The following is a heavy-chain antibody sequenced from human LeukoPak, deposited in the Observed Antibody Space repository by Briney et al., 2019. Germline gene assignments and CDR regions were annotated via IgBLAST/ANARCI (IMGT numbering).Heavy chain of an antibody. J-gene: IGHJ3*02. CDR3: AKVLVNHPPQYAAFDI. D-gene: IGHD2-8*01. CDR1: GFTFSHFA. CDR2: IGADGDLT. Sequence: PGGSLRLSCAASGFTFSHFAMNWVRQAPGKGLDWVSAIGADGDLTFFADSVKGRFTISRDNSKNTVYLQMNSLRVEDTAVYYCAKVLVNHPPQYAAFDIWGQGTMVTVSS. V-gene: IGHV3-23*01.